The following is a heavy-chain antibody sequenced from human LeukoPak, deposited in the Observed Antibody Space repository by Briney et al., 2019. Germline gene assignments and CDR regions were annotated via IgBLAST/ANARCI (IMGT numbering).Heavy chain of an antibody. CDR3: ARDLGNDFWSGYLYYYGMDV. CDR2: IIPIFGTA. V-gene: IGHV1-69*01. Sequence: GSSVTVSCKASGGTFSSYAISWVRQAPGQGLEWMGGIIPIFGTANYAQKFQGRVTITADESTSTAYMELSSLRSEDTAVYYCARDLGNDFWSGYLYYYGMDVWGQGTTVTVSS. D-gene: IGHD3-3*01. CDR1: GGTFSSYA. J-gene: IGHJ6*02.